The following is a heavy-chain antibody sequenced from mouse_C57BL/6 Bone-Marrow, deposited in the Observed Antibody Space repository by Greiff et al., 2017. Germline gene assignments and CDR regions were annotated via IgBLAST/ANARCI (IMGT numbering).Heavy chain of an antibody. CDR3: AIYITTVVATHYYAMDY. CDR2: INYDGSST. CDR1: GFTFSDYY. D-gene: IGHD1-1*01. V-gene: IGHV5-16*01. J-gene: IGHJ4*01. Sequence: EVKVVESEGGLVQPGSSMKLSCTASGFTFSDYYMAWVRQVPEKGLEWVANINYDGSSTYYLDSLKSRFIISRDNAKNILYLQMSSLKSEDTATYYCAIYITTVVATHYYAMDYWGQGTSVTVSS.